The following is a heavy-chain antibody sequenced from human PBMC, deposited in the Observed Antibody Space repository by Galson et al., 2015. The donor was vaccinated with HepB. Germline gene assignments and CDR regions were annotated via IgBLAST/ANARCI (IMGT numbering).Heavy chain of an antibody. Sequence: SVKVSCKASGYTFTSYAMHWVRQAPGQRLEWMGWINAGNGNTKYSQKFQGRVTITRDTSASTAYMELSSVTAADTAVYYCARKLRYFDWLMVGDYFDYWGQGTLVTVSS. CDR1: GYTFTSYA. CDR2: INAGNGNT. D-gene: IGHD3-9*01. CDR3: ARKLRYFDWLMVGDYFDY. J-gene: IGHJ4*02. V-gene: IGHV1-3*01.